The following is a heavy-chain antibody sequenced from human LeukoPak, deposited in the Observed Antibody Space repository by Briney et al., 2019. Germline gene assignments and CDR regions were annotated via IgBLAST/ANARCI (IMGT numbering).Heavy chain of an antibody. Sequence: GGSLRLSCAASGFTFSSYAMSWVRQAPGKGLEWVSAISGSGGSTYYADSVKGRFTISRDNSKNTLYLQMNSLRAEDTAVYYCAKLMVAMVRGVKADWFDPWGQGTLVTVSS. D-gene: IGHD3-10*01. CDR1: GFTFSSYA. V-gene: IGHV3-23*01. J-gene: IGHJ5*02. CDR3: AKLMVAMVRGVKADWFDP. CDR2: ISGSGGST.